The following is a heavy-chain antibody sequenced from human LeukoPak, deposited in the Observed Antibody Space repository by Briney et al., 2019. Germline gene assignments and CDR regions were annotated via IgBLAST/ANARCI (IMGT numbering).Heavy chain of an antibody. J-gene: IGHJ4*01. Sequence: GGSLRLSCAASGFTFSSYSFNWVRQVPGKGLEWVSSITTTFYTYYTDSVKGRFTISRDNAKNSLYLQMISLRAEDTAVYYCARVRANWYDYYWGQGTLVTVSS. CDR2: ITTTFYT. CDR3: ARVRANWYDYY. V-gene: IGHV3-21*01. D-gene: IGHD1-1*01. CDR1: GFTFSSYS.